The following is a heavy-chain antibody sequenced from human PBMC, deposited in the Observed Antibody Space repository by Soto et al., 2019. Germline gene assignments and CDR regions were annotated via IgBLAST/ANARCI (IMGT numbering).Heavy chain of an antibody. CDR3: VSPYCTNGVCYTPYHYGMDV. D-gene: IGHD2-8*01. Sequence: GGSLRLSCSASGFTFSSYAMHWVRQAPGKGLEYVSAISSNGGSTYYADSVKGRFTISRDNSKNTLYLQMNSLRAEDTAVYYCVSPYCTNGVCYTPYHYGMDVWGQGTTVTVSS. V-gene: IGHV3-64D*08. CDR2: ISSNGGST. J-gene: IGHJ6*02. CDR1: GFTFSSYA.